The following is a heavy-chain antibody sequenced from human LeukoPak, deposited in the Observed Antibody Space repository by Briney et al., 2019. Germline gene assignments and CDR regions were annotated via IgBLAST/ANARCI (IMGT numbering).Heavy chain of an antibody. CDR3: TKDIGSLSGVDDAFDI. Sequence: PGGSLRLSCAASGFSVSSNYMSWVRQAPGKGLEWVSVIYSGGNTYYADSVKGRFTISRDNSKNTRYLQMNSLRAEDTALYYSTKDIGSLSGVDDAFDIWGRGTMVTVSS. CDR1: GFSVSSNY. J-gene: IGHJ3*02. V-gene: IGHV3-53*01. D-gene: IGHD3-10*01. CDR2: IYSGGNT.